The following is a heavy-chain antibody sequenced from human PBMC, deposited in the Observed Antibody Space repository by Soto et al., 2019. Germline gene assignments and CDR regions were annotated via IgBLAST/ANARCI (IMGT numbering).Heavy chain of an antibody. Sequence: GSLRLSCAASGFTFSSYGMHWVRQAPGKGLEWVAVIYDGSNKYYADSVKGRFNISRDNSKNTLYLQMNRLRAEDKAVYYWSKELWSGPMDVWGQGTTVTGSS. CDR2: IYDGSNK. D-gene: IGHD3-3*01. V-gene: IGHV3-30*18. J-gene: IGHJ6*02. CDR1: GFTFSSYG. CDR3: SKELWSGPMDV.